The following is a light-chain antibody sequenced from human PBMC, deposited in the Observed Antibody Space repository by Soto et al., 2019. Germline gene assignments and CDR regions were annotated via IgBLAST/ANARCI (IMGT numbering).Light chain of an antibody. Sequence: AIQLTQSPSSLSASVGDRVTITCRASQGISSALAWYHQKPGEAPKLLIHDASSLESGVPSRFSGSASGTEFTLTISSLQPDDFATYYCQQYNTYPWTFGQGTKVDI. CDR2: DAS. CDR1: QGISSA. J-gene: IGKJ1*01. CDR3: QQYNTYPWT. V-gene: IGKV1-13*02.